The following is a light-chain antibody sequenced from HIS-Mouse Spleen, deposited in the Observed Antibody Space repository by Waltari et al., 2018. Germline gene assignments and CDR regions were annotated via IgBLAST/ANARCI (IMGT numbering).Light chain of an antibody. CDR3: QQLNSYPPT. CDR1: QGISSY. J-gene: IGKJ1*01. CDR2: AAS. Sequence: DIPLTQSPSFLSASVGDRVTITCRASQGISSYLAWYQQKPGKAPKLLIYAASTLHSGVPSRFSGSGSGTEFTLTISSLQPEDCATYYCQQLNSYPPTFGQGTKVEIK. V-gene: IGKV1-9*01.